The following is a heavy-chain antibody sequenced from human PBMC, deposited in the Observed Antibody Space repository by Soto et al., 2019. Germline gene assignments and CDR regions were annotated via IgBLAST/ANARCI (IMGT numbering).Heavy chain of an antibody. Sequence: QVQLVGAVGGLVKPGWSLRLSCAASVFTFSDSYMSWIRQAPGKGLEWISYISNSGDTIYYADSVKGRFTISRDNAKNSLYLRMNSLRAEDTAVYYCARGRIPFWGQGTLVTVSS. D-gene: IGHD5-18*01. V-gene: IGHV3-11*01. CDR2: ISNSGDTI. CDR1: VFTFSDSY. CDR3: ARGRIPF. J-gene: IGHJ4*02.